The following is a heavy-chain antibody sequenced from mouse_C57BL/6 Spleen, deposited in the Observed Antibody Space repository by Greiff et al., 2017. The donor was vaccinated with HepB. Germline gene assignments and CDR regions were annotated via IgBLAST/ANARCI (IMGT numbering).Heavy chain of an antibody. CDR1: GFSLTSYG. CDR2: IWGVGST. J-gene: IGHJ4*01. D-gene: IGHD2-4*01. Sequence: VQGVESGPGLVAPSQSLSITCTVSGFSLTSYGVDWVRQSPGKGLEWLGVIWGVGSTNYNSALKSRLSISKDNSKSQVFLKMNSLQTDDTAMYYCATYDYDGDGYAMDYWGQGTSVTVSS. V-gene: IGHV2-6*01. CDR3: ATYDYDGDGYAMDY.